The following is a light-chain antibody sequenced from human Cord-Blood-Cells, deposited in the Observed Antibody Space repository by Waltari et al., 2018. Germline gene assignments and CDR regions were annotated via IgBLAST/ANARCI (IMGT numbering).Light chain of an antibody. Sequence: IVMTQSPDYLAVSLVERANINCTSSQSVLYSSNNKNYLTWYQQKPGQPPKLLIYWASTRESGVPDRFSGSGSGTDFTLTISSLQAEDVAVYYCQQYYSTPITFGQGTRLEIK. J-gene: IGKJ5*01. CDR1: QSVLYSSNNKNY. CDR3: QQYYSTPIT. CDR2: WAS. V-gene: IGKV4-1*01.